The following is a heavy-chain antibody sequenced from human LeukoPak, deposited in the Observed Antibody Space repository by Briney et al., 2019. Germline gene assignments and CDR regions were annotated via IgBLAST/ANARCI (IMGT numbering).Heavy chain of an antibody. CDR3: ASRPADTTWYEVFDY. V-gene: IGHV4-59*11. D-gene: IGHD6-13*01. CDR2: IFNTGNT. J-gene: IGHJ4*02. Sequence: SETLSLTCSVSGGSINSHYWSWIRQPPGKRLEWIGYIFNTGNTNYNPSLASRVTMSVDTSRAQFFLRLSPVTAADTATYYCASRPADTTWYEVFDYWSQGTLVTVSS. CDR1: GGSINSHY.